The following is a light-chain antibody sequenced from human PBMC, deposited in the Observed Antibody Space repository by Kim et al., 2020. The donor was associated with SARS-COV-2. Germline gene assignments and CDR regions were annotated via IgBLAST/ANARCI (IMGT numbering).Light chain of an antibody. V-gene: IGKV3-15*01. CDR2: GAS. CDR1: QSVDIR. J-gene: IGKJ4*01. Sequence: LSPGESLTLSCRASQSVDIRLAWYQQKPGQAPRLLSYGASTRATGIPARFSGSGSGTQFTLTISSLQSEDLAVYYCQQYTYWPLTFGGGTKVDIK. CDR3: QQYTYWPLT.